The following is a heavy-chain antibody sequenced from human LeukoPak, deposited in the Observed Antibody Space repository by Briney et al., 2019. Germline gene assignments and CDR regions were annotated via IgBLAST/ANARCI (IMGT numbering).Heavy chain of an antibody. V-gene: IGHV1-24*01. Sequence: ASVKVSCKVSGYTLTELSMHWVRQAPGKGLEWMGGFDPEDGETIYAQKFQGRVTMTEDTSTDTAYMELSSLRSEDTAVYYCATARYSYGSDAFDIWGQETMVTVSS. CDR3: ATARYSYGSDAFDI. D-gene: IGHD5-18*01. J-gene: IGHJ3*02. CDR1: GYTLTELS. CDR2: FDPEDGET.